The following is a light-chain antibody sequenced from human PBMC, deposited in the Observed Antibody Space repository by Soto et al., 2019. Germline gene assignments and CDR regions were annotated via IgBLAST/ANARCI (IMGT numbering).Light chain of an antibody. Sequence: QSALAQPPYVSGSPGQSITISCTGTSRDVGGYNYVSWYQQHPGKAPKFMIYDVSNRPSGVSNRFSGSKSGNTASLTISGLQAEDEADYYCSSYTTSNTRQIVFGTGTKVTVL. CDR1: SRDVGGYNY. V-gene: IGLV2-14*01. CDR2: DVS. J-gene: IGLJ1*01. CDR3: SSYTTSNTRQIV.